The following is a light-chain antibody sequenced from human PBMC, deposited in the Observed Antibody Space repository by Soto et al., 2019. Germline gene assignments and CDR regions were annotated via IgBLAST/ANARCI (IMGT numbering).Light chain of an antibody. CDR3: SSYAGSNTWV. J-gene: IGLJ3*02. V-gene: IGLV2-11*01. CDR2: DVN. CDR1: SSDVGGYDY. Sequence: QSVLTQPRSVSGSPGQSVAISCTGTSSDVGGYDYVSWYQQHPGKAPKLMIYDVNKRPSGVPDRFSGSKSGNTASLTISGLQAEDEADYYCSSYAGSNTWVFGGGTKVTVL.